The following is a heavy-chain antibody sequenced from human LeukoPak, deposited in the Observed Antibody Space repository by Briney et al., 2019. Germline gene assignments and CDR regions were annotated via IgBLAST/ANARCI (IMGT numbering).Heavy chain of an antibody. Sequence: ASVKVSCKASGYTFTGYHIHWVRQAPGQGLEWVGWINPTSGGTNYAQKFRGRVTMTRDTSISTAYMDLSRLTSDDTAMYYCARDLKGATDYWGQGTLVTVSS. CDR3: ARDLKGATDY. J-gene: IGHJ4*02. CDR1: GYTFTGYH. V-gene: IGHV1-2*02. CDR2: INPTSGGT. D-gene: IGHD1-26*01.